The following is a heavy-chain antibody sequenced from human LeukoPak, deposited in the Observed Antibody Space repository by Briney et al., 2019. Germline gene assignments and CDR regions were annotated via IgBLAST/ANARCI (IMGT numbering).Heavy chain of an antibody. J-gene: IGHJ4*02. D-gene: IGHD6-19*01. V-gene: IGHV6-1*01. CDR2: TYYRTKWYD. CDR3: ARGGSGASVADFHY. CDR1: GDSVSSNSAA. Sequence: SQTLSLTCAISGDSVSSNSAAWNWIRLSPSRGLEWLGRTYYRTKWYDDYAVSVKSRITINSDTSRNQFSLQLNSVTPEDTAVCYCARGGSGASVADFHYWGQGTLVTVSS.